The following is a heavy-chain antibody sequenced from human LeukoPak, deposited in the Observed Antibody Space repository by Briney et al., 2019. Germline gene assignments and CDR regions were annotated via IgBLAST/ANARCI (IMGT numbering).Heavy chain of an antibody. CDR1: SGSISNSNYF. Sequence: SETLSLTCTVSSGSISNSNYFWGWIRQPPGKGLEWIGSIFHSGSTNYNPSLKSRVTISVDNSKNQLSLTLTSVTAADTAVYYCAREVGGDFDALDYWGQGTLVTVSS. V-gene: IGHV4-39*07. CDR2: IFHSGST. J-gene: IGHJ4*02. CDR3: AREVGGDFDALDY. D-gene: IGHD4-17*01.